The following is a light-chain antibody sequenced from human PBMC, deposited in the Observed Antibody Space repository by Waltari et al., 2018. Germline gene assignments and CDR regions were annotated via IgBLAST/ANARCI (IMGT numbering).Light chain of an antibody. Sequence: QSVLTQPPSASGTPGQRVTLSCSGSSSNIGSNTVNWYQQLPGTAPKLLSYSNNQRPSGVPDRFSGSKSGTSASLAISGLQSEDEADYYCAAWDDSLNGSVFGGGTKLTVL. CDR2: SNN. CDR1: SSNIGSNT. V-gene: IGLV1-44*01. J-gene: IGLJ2*01. CDR3: AAWDDSLNGSV.